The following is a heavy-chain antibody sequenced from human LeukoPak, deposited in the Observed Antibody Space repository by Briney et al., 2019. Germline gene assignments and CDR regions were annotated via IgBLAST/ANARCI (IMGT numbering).Heavy chain of an antibody. D-gene: IGHD3-10*01. Sequence: PSGTLSLTCTVSGGSISSGDYYWSWIRQPPGKGLEWIGYIYYSGSTYYNPSLKSRITISVDTSKNQFSLKVSSVTAADTAVYYCARQDYYGSGSYSPAPFDYWGQGTLVTVSS. J-gene: IGHJ4*02. V-gene: IGHV4-30-4*01. CDR2: IYYSGST. CDR3: ARQDYYGSGSYSPAPFDY. CDR1: GGSISSGDYY.